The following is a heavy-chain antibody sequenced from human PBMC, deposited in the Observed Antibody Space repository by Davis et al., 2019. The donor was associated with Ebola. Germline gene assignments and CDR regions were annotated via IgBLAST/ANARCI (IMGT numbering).Heavy chain of an antibody. D-gene: IGHD3-10*01. J-gene: IGHJ4*02. CDR3: ARDRGLLWFGESLDY. CDR1: GFTFSSYD. V-gene: IGHV3-13*01. CDR2: IGTAGDT. Sequence: PGGSLRLSCAASGFTFSSYDMHWVRQATGKGLEWVSAIGTAGDTYYPGSVKGRFTISRENAKNSLYLQMNSLRAGDTAVYYCARDRGLLWFGESLDYWGQGTLVTVSS.